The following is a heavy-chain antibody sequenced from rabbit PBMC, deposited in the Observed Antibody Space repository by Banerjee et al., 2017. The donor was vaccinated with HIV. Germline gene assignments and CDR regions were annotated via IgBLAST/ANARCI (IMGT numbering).Heavy chain of an antibody. CDR1: GFDFSSYY. CDR2: IYAGKGTT. J-gene: IGHJ4*01. V-gene: IGHV1S7*01. D-gene: IGHD4-2*01. CDR3: ARGLLIGDL. Sequence: QLKETGGGLVQPGGSLTLSCKASGFDFSSYYMSWVRQAPGKGLEWIGIIYAGKGTTDYASWVNGRFTISSDNAQNTVDLQMNSLTAADTATYFCARGLLIGDLWGPGTLVTVS.